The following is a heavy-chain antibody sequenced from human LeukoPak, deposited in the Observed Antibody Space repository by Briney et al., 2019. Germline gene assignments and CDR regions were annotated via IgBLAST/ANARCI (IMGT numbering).Heavy chain of an antibody. CDR3: ARVPRGSSSWSWFDP. V-gene: IGHV4-4*07. CDR2: IYTSGST. CDR1: GGSISSYY. J-gene: IGHJ5*02. Sequence: SETLSLTCTVSGGSISSYYWSWIRQPTGKGLEWIGRIYTSGSTNYNPSLKSRVTMSVDTSKNQFSLKLSSVTAADTAVYYCARVPRGSSSWSWFDPWGQGTLVTVSS. D-gene: IGHD6-13*01.